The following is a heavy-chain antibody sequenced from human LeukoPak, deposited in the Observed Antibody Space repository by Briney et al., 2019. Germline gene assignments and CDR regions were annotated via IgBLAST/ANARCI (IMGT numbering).Heavy chain of an antibody. V-gene: IGHV3-7*01. J-gene: IGHJ4*02. CDR3: ARELAFSTTQNY. Sequence: PGGSLRLSCAGSGFALNAYSLSWVRQAPGKGLEWVANINEDGSDKYYVDSVKGRFTISRDNAKNSLYLQMNSLRAEDTAVYYCARELAFSTTQNYWGQGTLVTVSS. D-gene: IGHD1-1*01. CDR1: GFALNAYS. CDR2: INEDGSDK.